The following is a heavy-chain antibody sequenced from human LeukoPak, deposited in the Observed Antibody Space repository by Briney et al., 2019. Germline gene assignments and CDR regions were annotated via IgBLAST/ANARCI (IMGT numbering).Heavy chain of an antibody. V-gene: IGHV5-51*01. CDR1: GYSFTTYW. J-gene: IGHJ5*02. CDR3: ARHGGVIVGLNWFDP. CDR2: IYPGDSDT. Sequence: GESLKISCKASGYSFTTYWIGWVRQMPGKGLEWMGIIYPGDSDTRYSPSFQGQVTISADKSISTAYLQWSSLKASDTAMYYCARHGGVIVGLNWFDPWGQGTLVTVSS. D-gene: IGHD3-22*01.